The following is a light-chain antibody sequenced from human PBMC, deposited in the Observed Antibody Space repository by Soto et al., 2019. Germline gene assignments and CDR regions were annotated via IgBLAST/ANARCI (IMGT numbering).Light chain of an antibody. CDR2: GAS. CDR3: QQSYSTLYT. J-gene: IGKJ2*01. V-gene: IGKV1-39*01. Sequence: DIQMTQSPSSLSASIGDRVTITCRPSQSISTYLHWYQQKPGEAPKLLISGASSLQSGIPSRFSGNGSGTEFTLSITSLQREEFASYFCQQSYSTLYTFGQGTKLEIK. CDR1: QSISTY.